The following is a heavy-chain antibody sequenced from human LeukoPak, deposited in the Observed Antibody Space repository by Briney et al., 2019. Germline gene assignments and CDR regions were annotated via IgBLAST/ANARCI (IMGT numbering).Heavy chain of an antibody. CDR3: ARAMDV. Sequence: GGSLRLSCAASGFTFSNYAMHWVRQAPGKGLEWVAVISYDGSDKYYADSVKGRFTISRDNSKNTLYLQMNSLRPEDTAVYYCARAMDVWGQGTTVTVSS. CDR2: ISYDGSDK. J-gene: IGHJ6*02. V-gene: IGHV3-30-3*01. CDR1: GFTFSNYA.